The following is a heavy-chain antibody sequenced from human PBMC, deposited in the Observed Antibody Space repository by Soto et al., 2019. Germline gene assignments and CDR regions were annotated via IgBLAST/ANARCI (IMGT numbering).Heavy chain of an antibody. V-gene: IGHV5-51*01. CDR3: ARLCYRYEVVPTTHSYMDV. J-gene: IGHJ6*03. Sequence: PGESLKISCKGSGYSFTSYWIGWVRQMPGKGLEWMGIIYPGDSDTRYSPSFQGQVTISADKSISTAYLQWSSLKASDAAMYYCARLCYRYEVVPTTHSYMDVWGKGTTVTVSS. D-gene: IGHD2-15*01. CDR1: GYSFTSYW. CDR2: IYPGDSDT.